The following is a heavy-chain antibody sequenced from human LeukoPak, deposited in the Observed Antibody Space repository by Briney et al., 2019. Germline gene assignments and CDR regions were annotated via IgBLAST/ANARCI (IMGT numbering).Heavy chain of an antibody. J-gene: IGHJ6*02. CDR1: GYTFTSYD. D-gene: IGHD3-3*01. Sequence: VSVKVSCKASGYTFTSYDINWVRQATGQGLEWMGWMNPNSGNTGYAQKFQGRVTMTRNTSISTAYMELSSLRSEDTAVYYCASQYYDFWSGYHYYYGMDVWGQGTTVTVSS. CDR3: ASQYYDFWSGYHYYYGMDV. CDR2: MNPNSGNT. V-gene: IGHV1-8*01.